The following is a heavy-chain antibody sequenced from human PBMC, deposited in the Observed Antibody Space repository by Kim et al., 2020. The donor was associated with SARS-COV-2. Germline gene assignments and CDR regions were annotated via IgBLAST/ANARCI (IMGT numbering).Heavy chain of an antibody. D-gene: IGHD3-10*01. CDR3: ARMGPYYYGSGSSKAGYYGMDV. Sequence: GGSLRLSCAASGFTFSSYAMHWVRQAPGKGLEWVAVISYDGSNKYYADSVKGRFTISRDNSKNTLYLQMNSLRAEDTAVYYCARMGPYYYGSGSSKAGYYGMDVWGQGTTVTVSS. CDR1: GFTFSSYA. V-gene: IGHV3-30-3*01. CDR2: ISYDGSNK. J-gene: IGHJ6*02.